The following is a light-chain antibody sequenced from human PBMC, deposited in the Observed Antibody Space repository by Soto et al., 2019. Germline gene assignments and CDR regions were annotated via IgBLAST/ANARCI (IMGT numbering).Light chain of an antibody. Sequence: DIQMTQSPSSLSASVGDRVTITCRASQGISNFLAWYQQKPGKVPKLLIYGTSTLQSGVPSRFSGSTSGTDFTLPITSLQPADVATYCCQKYNNAPLTFGGGNQVEI. CDR2: GTS. CDR1: QGISNF. CDR3: QKYNNAPLT. V-gene: IGKV1-27*01. J-gene: IGKJ4*01.